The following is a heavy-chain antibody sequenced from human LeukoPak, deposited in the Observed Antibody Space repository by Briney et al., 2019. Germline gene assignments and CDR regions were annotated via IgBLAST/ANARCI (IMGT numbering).Heavy chain of an antibody. CDR1: GYTFTGYY. CDR2: INPNSGGT. D-gene: IGHD1-26*01. CDR3: ARAASGSYYAPFGY. J-gene: IGHJ4*02. Sequence: ASVKVSCKASGYTFTGYYMHWVRQAPGQGLEWMGWINPNSGGTNYAQKFQGRVTMTRDTSISTAYMELSRLRSDDTAVYYCARAASGSYYAPFGYWGQGTLVTVSS. V-gene: IGHV1-2*02.